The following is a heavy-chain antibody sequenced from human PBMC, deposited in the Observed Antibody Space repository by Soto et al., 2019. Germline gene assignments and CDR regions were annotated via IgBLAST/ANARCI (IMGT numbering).Heavy chain of an antibody. V-gene: IGHV3-30*18. Sequence: QVQLVESGGGVVQPGRSLRLSCAASGFTFSSYGMHWVRQAPGKGLEWVAVISYDGSDKYYADSLKGRFTISRDKSKKTLLLKRISVRAEATAVYSRAKEPVVVMVYNIPYVDQWGESTLAPVSS. CDR3: AKEPVVVMVYNIPYVDQ. CDR2: ISYDGSDK. J-gene: IGHJ4*02. CDR1: GFTFSSYG. D-gene: IGHD2-8*01.